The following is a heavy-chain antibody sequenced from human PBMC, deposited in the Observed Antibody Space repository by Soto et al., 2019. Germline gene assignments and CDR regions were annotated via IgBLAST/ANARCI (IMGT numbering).Heavy chain of an antibody. CDR1: GYTFTSYG. CDR2: IRAYNGNT. CDR3: ARDLPTMDV. V-gene: IGHV1-18*01. J-gene: IGHJ6*02. Sequence: QVQLVQSGAEVKKPGASVKVSCKASGYTFTSYGISWVRQAPGQGREWMGRIRAYNGNTNYTQKLQGRVTMTTDTATTPASMELRSLRSDDTAVYYCARDLPTMDVWGQGTTVTVSS.